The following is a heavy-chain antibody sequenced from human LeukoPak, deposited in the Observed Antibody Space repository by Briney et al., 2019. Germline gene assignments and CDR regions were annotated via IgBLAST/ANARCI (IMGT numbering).Heavy chain of an antibody. D-gene: IGHD6-19*01. CDR3: ARARLSVAGDYFDY. Sequence: GGSMRLSCAASGFTFSSYAMSWVRQAPGKGLEWVSYISSGGTTIYYADSVKGRFTISRDNAKNSLYLQMNSLRAEDTAVYYCARARLSVAGDYFDYWGQGTLVTVSS. CDR1: GFTFSSYA. CDR2: ISSGGTTI. J-gene: IGHJ4*02. V-gene: IGHV3-48*04.